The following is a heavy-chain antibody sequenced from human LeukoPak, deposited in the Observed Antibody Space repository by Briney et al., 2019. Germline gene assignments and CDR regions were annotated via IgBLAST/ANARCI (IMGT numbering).Heavy chain of an antibody. J-gene: IGHJ5*02. CDR1: GYTFTSYG. CDR2: MDPNSGNT. V-gene: IGHV1-8*02. Sequence: ASVKVSCKASGYTFTSYGISWVRQVTGQGLEWMGWMDPNSGNTGYAQNIQGRVTMTRNTSINTAYMELSSLRSEDTAVYYCARGPSRDYGSGSSWFDPWGQGTLVTVSS. D-gene: IGHD3-10*01. CDR3: ARGPSRDYGSGSSWFDP.